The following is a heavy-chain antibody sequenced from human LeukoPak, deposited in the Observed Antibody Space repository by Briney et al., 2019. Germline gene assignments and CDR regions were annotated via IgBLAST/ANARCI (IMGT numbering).Heavy chain of an antibody. J-gene: IGHJ6*01. CDR3: AKDREGSGSYRPGPTRYYYGMDV. CDR2: ISNPGSSS. D-gene: IGHD1-26*01. Sequence: GGSLRLSCAASGFTFSSYTMNWVRQAPGQGLEWVSRISNPGSSSQNHYADSVKGRFTISRDDYQNTVYLQMDSLRAEDTAVFYCAKDREGSGSYRPGPTRYYYGMDVWGQGTRVSVSP. CDR1: GFTFSSYT. V-gene: IGHV3-23*01.